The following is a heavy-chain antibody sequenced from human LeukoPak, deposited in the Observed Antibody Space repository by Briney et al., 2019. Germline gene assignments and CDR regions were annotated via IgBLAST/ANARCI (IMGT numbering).Heavy chain of an antibody. D-gene: IGHD2-2*01. CDR2: ISASSSSI. V-gene: IGHV3-48*04. J-gene: IGHJ3*02. Sequence: GGSLRLSCAASGFTFSNYGMDWVRQAPGKGLEWVSYISASSSSIYYADSVKGRFTISRDNTKNSLYLQMSSLRAEDTAVYYCARDGRGVQYPDAFDIWGQGTKVTVSS. CDR1: GFTFSNYG. CDR3: ARDGRGVQYPDAFDI.